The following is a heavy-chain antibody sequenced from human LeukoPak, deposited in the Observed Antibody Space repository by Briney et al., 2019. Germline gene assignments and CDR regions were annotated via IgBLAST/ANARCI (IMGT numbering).Heavy chain of an antibody. J-gene: IGHJ5*02. V-gene: IGHV4-4*09. Sequence: SETLSLTCTVSGASNNGYYWSWIRQPPGKGLEWIGYTHPSGNTNYSPSLKSRVTISMDTSTNQFSLKLKSVTAADTAVYFCARKAPKKGWFDPWGQGTLVTVSS. CDR2: THPSGNT. CDR3: ARKAPKKGWFDP. CDR1: GASNNGYY.